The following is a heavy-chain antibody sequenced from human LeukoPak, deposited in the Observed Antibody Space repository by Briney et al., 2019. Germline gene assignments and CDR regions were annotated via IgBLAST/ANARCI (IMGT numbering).Heavy chain of an antibody. V-gene: IGHV3-9*01. CDR2: ISWNSGSI. Sequence: GGSLRLSCAASGFTFDDYAMHWVRQAPGKGLEWVSGISWNSGSIGYADSVKGRFTISRDNAKNSLYLQMNSLRAEDTALYYCAKGSGVAVAGTFPYFDYWGQRTLVTVSS. CDR3: AKGSGVAVAGTFPYFDY. D-gene: IGHD6-19*01. CDR1: GFTFDDYA. J-gene: IGHJ4*02.